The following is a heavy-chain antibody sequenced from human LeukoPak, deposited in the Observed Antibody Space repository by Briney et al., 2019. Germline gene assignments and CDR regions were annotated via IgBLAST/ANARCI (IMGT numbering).Heavy chain of an antibody. Sequence: PGGSLRLSCAASGFTFSSYSMNWVRQAPGKGLEWVSYISSSSSTIYYADSVKGRFTISRDNAKNSLYLQMNSLRAEDTAVYYCARSNGIAAADYWGQGTLVTVSS. D-gene: IGHD6-13*01. V-gene: IGHV3-48*01. CDR3: ARSNGIAAADY. J-gene: IGHJ4*02. CDR1: GFTFSSYS. CDR2: ISSSSSTI.